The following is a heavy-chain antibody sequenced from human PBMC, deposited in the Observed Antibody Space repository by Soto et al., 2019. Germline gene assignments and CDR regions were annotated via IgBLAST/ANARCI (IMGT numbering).Heavy chain of an antibody. D-gene: IGHD5-12*01. CDR1: GFTFSSYG. J-gene: IGHJ4*02. CDR2: ISYDGSNK. Sequence: PWGSLRLSCAASGFTFSSYGMHCFRQAPGKGLEWVAVISYDGSNKYYADSVKGRFTISRDNSKNTLYLQMNSLRAEDTAVYYCAKALSGYDLDYWGQGTLVTVSS. CDR3: AKALSGYDLDY. V-gene: IGHV3-30*18.